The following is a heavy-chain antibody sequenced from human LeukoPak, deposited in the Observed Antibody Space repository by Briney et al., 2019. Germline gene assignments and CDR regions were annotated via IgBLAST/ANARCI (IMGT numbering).Heavy chain of an antibody. J-gene: IGHJ4*02. Sequence: SETLSLTCTVSGGSISSGSYYWSWIRQPAGKGLEWIGRIYTSGSTNYNPSLKSRVTISVDTSKNQFSLKLSSVTAADTAVYYCARGTTYNQHYYDSSGYYSFDYWGQGTLVTVSS. V-gene: IGHV4-61*02. CDR3: ARGTTYNQHYYDSSGYYSFDY. CDR1: GGSISSGSYY. CDR2: IYTSGST. D-gene: IGHD3-22*01.